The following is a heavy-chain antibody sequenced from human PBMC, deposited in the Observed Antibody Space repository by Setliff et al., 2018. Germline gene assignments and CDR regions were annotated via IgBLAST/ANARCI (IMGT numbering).Heavy chain of an antibody. CDR3: AKDHGSGSYYLSWGGDYYGMDV. Sequence: GGSLRLSCTASGFMFNSYGMHWVRQAPGKGLEWVAFIRYDGSHKYYVDSVKGRFTISRDNSKNTLYLQMNSLRAEDTAVYYCAKDHGSGSYYLSWGGDYYGMDVWGQGTTVTVSS. CDR2: IRYDGSHK. J-gene: IGHJ6*02. CDR1: GFMFNSYG. V-gene: IGHV3-30*02. D-gene: IGHD3-10*01.